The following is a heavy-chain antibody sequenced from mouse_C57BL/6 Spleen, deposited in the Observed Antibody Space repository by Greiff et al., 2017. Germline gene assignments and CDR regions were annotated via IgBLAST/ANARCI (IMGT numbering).Heavy chain of an antibody. Sequence: EVKLEESGGGLVQPGGSMKLSCVASGFTFSNYWMNWVRQSPEKGLEWVAQIRLKSDNYATHYAESVKGRFTISRDDSKSSVYLQMNNLRAEDTGIYYCTANYYDYGFAYWGQGTLVTVSA. D-gene: IGHD2-4*01. V-gene: IGHV6-3*01. J-gene: IGHJ3*01. CDR3: TANYYDYGFAY. CDR1: GFTFSNYW. CDR2: IRLKSDNYAT.